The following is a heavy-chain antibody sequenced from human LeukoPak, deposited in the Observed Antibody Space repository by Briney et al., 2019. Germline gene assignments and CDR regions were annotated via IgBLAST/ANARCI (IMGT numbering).Heavy chain of an antibody. Sequence: GGSLRLSCAASGFTFNTYSMNWVRQAPGKGLEWVSSITSSSTYIYYADSVKGRFTISRDNAKNSLYLQMNSLRAEDTAAYYCARDGISTVDSYYYYGMDVWGQGTTVTVSS. CDR3: ARDGISTVDSYYYYGMDV. CDR2: ITSSSTYI. J-gene: IGHJ6*02. V-gene: IGHV3-21*01. D-gene: IGHD4-11*01. CDR1: GFTFNTYS.